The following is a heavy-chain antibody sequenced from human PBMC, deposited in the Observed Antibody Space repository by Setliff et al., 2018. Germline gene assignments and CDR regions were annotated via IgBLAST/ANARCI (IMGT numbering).Heavy chain of an antibody. J-gene: IGHJ4*02. CDR1: GGPINSDRYY. V-gene: IGHV4-39*01. Sequence: PSETLSLTCTVSGGPINSDRYYWGWIRQPPGKGLEWIGSMYSSGSTYYNPSLKSRVTISVGTSQNQFSLKLSSVTAADTAAYYCASHPRVTIFGVVASDYWGQGILVTVSS. D-gene: IGHD3-3*01. CDR2: MYSSGST. CDR3: ASHPRVTIFGVVASDY.